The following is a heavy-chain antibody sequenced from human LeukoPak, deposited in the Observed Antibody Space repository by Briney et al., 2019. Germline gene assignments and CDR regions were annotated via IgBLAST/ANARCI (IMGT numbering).Heavy chain of an antibody. CDR1: GGSISSGGYY. J-gene: IGHJ4*02. CDR2: IYYSGGT. Sequence: SETLSLTCTVSGGSISSGGYYWSWIRQHPGKGLEWIGYIYYSGGTYYNPSLKSRVTISVDRSKNQFSLKLSSVTAADTAVYYCARGPNCGRDCYYQGYYFDYWGQGTLVTVSS. CDR3: ARGPNCGRDCYYQGYYFDY. V-gene: IGHV4-31*03. D-gene: IGHD2-21*02.